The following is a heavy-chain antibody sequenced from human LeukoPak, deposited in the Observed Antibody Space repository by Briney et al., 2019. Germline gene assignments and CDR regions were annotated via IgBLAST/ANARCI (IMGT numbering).Heavy chain of an antibody. Sequence: ASVKVSCKASGDTFSSYYMHWVRQAPGQGLEWMGIINPSGGSISYAQKFQGRVTMTRDMSTSTVYMELSSLRSEDTAVYYCARGRHYYESSDYYEGDAFDVWGQGTMVTVSS. J-gene: IGHJ3*01. V-gene: IGHV1-46*01. CDR2: INPSGGSI. D-gene: IGHD3-22*01. CDR3: ARGRHYYESSDYYEGDAFDV. CDR1: GDTFSSYY.